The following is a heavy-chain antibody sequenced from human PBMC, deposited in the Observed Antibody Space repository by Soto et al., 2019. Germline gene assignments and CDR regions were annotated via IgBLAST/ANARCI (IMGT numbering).Heavy chain of an antibody. V-gene: IGHV3-15*01. J-gene: IGHJ4*02. Sequence: EVQLLESGGGLVKPGGSLKLSCAASGFPFSDTWMSWVRQAPGKGLEWVARIKTKTNIGTRDYAAPVKGRFTISRDDSKNTLYLEMNSLKTEDSGIYYCTAFNILTGTNFDSWGQGTLVTVSS. CDR1: GFPFSDTW. CDR3: TAFNILTGTNFDS. D-gene: IGHD3-9*01. CDR2: IKTKTNIGTR.